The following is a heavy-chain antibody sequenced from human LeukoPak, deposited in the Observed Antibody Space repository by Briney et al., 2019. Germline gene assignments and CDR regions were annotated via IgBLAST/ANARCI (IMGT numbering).Heavy chain of an antibody. CDR2: IYTSGST. D-gene: IGHD1-26*01. CDR3: ARDDAAGIVGATPGYY. V-gene: IGHV4-4*07. CDR1: RDSISSYY. J-gene: IGHJ4*02. Sequence: SETLSLTCTVSRDSISSYYWSWIRQPAGKGLEWIGRIYTSGSTNYNPSLKSRVTMSVDTSKNQFSLKLSSVTAAATAVYYCARDDAAGIVGATPGYYWGQGTLVTVSS.